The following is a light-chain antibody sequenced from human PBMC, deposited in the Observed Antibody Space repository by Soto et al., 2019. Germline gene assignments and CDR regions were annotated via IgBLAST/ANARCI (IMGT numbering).Light chain of an antibody. V-gene: IGKV3-20*01. Sequence: TVLTQSPGTLSLSPGERATLSCRASQSISTSYLAWYQQKPGQAPRLLIYGSSSRATGIPDRFSGSGSGTDFTLTISRLEPEDFAVYYCQQYGTSLFSFGPGTKVDIK. J-gene: IGKJ3*01. CDR2: GSS. CDR3: QQYGTSLFS. CDR1: QSISTSY.